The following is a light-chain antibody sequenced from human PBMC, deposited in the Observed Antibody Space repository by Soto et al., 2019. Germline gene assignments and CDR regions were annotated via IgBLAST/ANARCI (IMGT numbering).Light chain of an antibody. J-gene: IGKJ1*01. V-gene: IGKV1-6*01. CDR1: QGIGID. CDR3: LQDYNYPWT. Sequence: AIQMTQSPSSLSASVGDRVAITCRASQGIGIDLGWYQQRRGKAPKLLIYAAFILQSGVPSRFSGSGSGTDFTLTISSLQPEDLAIYYCLQDYNYPWTFGQGTKVEIE. CDR2: AAF.